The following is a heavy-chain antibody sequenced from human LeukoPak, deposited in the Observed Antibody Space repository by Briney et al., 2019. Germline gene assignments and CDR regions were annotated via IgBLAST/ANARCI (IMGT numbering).Heavy chain of an antibody. CDR2: INHSGST. CDR1: GGSFSGYY. J-gene: IGHJ4*02. CDR3: ARVLWFGEYNFDY. Sequence: SETLSLTCAVYGGSFSGYYWSWIRQPPGKGLEWIGEINHSGSTNYNPSLKSRVTISVDTSKNQFSLKLSSVTAADTAVYYCARVLWFGEYNFDYWGQGNLGTVSS. V-gene: IGHV4-34*01. D-gene: IGHD3-10*01.